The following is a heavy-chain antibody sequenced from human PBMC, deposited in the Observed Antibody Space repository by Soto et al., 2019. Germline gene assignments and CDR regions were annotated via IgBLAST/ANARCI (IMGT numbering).Heavy chain of an antibody. CDR2: IYYRGST. CDR3: ARVGCSGGSCYSRN. CDR1: GGSISSSNW. D-gene: IGHD2-15*01. Sequence: QVQLQESGPGRVKPSGTLSLTCAVSGGSISSSNWWSWVRQPPGKGLGWIGEIYYRGSTNYNPSLKRRVTISGDKSKNQFSLKLSSVTAADTAVYYCARVGCSGGSCYSRNWGQGTLVTVSS. V-gene: IGHV4-4*02. J-gene: IGHJ4*02.